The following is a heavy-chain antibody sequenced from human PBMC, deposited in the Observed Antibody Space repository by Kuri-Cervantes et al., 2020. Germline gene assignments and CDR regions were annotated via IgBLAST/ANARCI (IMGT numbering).Heavy chain of an antibody. D-gene: IGHD6-13*01. V-gene: IGHV1-69*05. CDR2: IIPIFGTA. Sequence: SVKVSCKASGYTFTSYGISWVRQAPGQGLEWMGGIIPIFGTANYAQKFQGRVTITTDESTSTAYMELSSLRSEDTAVYYCARATAAGTKTEYYFDYWGQGTLVTVSS. CDR1: GYTFTSYG. J-gene: IGHJ4*02. CDR3: ARATAAGTKTEYYFDY.